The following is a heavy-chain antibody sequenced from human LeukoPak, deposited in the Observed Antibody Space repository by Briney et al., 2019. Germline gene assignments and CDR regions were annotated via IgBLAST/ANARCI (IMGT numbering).Heavy chain of an antibody. J-gene: IGHJ4*02. CDR1: GLTLSYSW. Sequence: GGSLRLSCAASGLTLSYSWMHWVRQAPGKGLVWVSRIQSDGTTSYADSVKGRFTVSRDNAKNTLYLQMNSLRADDTAVYYCARETNGGKGYWGQGTLVTVSS. CDR2: IQSDGTT. D-gene: IGHD4-23*01. CDR3: ARETNGGKGY. V-gene: IGHV3-74*01.